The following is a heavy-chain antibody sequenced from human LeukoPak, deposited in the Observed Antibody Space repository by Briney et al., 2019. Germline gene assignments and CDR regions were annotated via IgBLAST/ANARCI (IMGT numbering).Heavy chain of an antibody. CDR3: AKEQDNRLLLSHFDF. CDR2: VSGDGQRT. V-gene: IGHV3-23*01. J-gene: IGHJ4*02. Sequence: GGSLRLSCAAFYNYAMSWVRQAPGKGLEWLSAVSGDGQRTFYADSVKGWFTISRDNSMNTLSLQMNSLRAEDAALYYCAKEQDNRLLLSHFDFWGQGIQVTVSS. D-gene: IGHD1-1*01. CDR1: YNYA.